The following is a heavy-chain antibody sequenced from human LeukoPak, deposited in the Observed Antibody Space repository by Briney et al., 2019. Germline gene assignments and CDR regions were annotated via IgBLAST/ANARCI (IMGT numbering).Heavy chain of an antibody. D-gene: IGHD3-10*01. Sequence: GGSLRLSCAASGFTFSSYAMSWVRQAPGKGLEWVSAISGSGGSTYYADSVKGRFTISRDNSKNTLYLQMNSLRAEDTAVYYCAKDITYYYGSGSFRGMDVWGQGTTVTVSS. J-gene: IGHJ6*02. V-gene: IGHV3-23*01. CDR3: AKDITYYYGSGSFRGMDV. CDR1: GFTFSSYA. CDR2: ISGSGGST.